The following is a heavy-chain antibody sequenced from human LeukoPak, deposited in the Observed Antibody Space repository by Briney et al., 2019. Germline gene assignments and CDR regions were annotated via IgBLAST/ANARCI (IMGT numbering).Heavy chain of an antibody. CDR1: GGSISSSSYY. CDR2: IYYSGST. D-gene: IGHD2-21*02. V-gene: IGHV4-39*07. Sequence: PSETLSLTCTVSGGSISSSSYYWGWIRQPPGKGLEWIGSIYYSGSTYYNPSLKSRVTISVDTSKNQFSLKLSSVTAADTAVYYCARAKVTAMGYYYYYMDVWGKGTTVTVSS. CDR3: ARAKVTAMGYYYYYMDV. J-gene: IGHJ6*03.